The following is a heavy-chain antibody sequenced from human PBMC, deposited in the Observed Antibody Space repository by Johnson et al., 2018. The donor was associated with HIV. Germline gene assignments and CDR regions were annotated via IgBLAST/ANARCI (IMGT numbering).Heavy chain of an antibody. V-gene: IGHV3-30-3*01. Sequence: QVQLVESGGGLVKPGGSLRLFCAASGFTFNSYAMHWVRQAPGKGLEWVAVISYDGSNKYYADSVKGRFTISRDNSKNTLYLQMNSLRAEDTAVYYCARDPLENDYIWGQGAFDIWGQGTMVTVSS. CDR1: GFTFNSYA. J-gene: IGHJ3*02. CDR3: ARDPLENDYIWGQGAFDI. D-gene: IGHD3-16*01. CDR2: ISYDGSNK.